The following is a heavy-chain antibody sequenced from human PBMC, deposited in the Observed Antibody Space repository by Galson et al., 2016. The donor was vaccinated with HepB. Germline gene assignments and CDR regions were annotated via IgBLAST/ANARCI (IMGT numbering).Heavy chain of an antibody. CDR1: GFTFSSYS. Sequence: SLRLSCAASGFTFSSYSMNWVRQAPGKGLEWVSYIRSSSSTIYYADSVKGRFTISRDNVKNSLYLQMNSLRDEDTAVYYCARDRVSGDFWSGYYTGIGMDVWGQGTMVTVSS. CDR3: ARDRVSGDFWSGYYTGIGMDV. J-gene: IGHJ6*02. CDR2: IRSSSSTI. D-gene: IGHD3-3*01. V-gene: IGHV3-48*02.